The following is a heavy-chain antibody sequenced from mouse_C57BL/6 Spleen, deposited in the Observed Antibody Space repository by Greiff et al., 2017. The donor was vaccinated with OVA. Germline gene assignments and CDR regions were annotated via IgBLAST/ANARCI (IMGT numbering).Heavy chain of an antibody. D-gene: IGHD2-3*01. Sequence: QVQLKESGAELARPGASVKLSCKASGYTFTSYGISWVKQRTGQGLEWIGEIYPRSGNTYYNEKFKGKATLTADKSSSTAYMELRSLTSEDSAVYFCARSFYDGYSLDYWGQGTTLTVSS. V-gene: IGHV1-81*01. J-gene: IGHJ2*01. CDR2: IYPRSGNT. CDR3: ARSFYDGYSLDY. CDR1: GYTFTSYG.